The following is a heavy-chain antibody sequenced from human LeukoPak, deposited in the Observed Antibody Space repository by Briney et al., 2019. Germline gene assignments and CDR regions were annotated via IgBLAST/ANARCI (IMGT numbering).Heavy chain of an antibody. CDR2: IKTDGSII. Sequence: PGGSLRLSCAASGFTFSNYWMHWVRQAPGKGLVWVSRIKTDGSIISYADSVKGRFTISRDNAESTLYLQMNGLGAEDTAVYYCARVGLGEWFFDLWGRGTLVTVSS. CDR1: GFTFSNYW. V-gene: IGHV3-74*01. J-gene: IGHJ2*01. D-gene: IGHD1-26*01. CDR3: ARVGLGEWFFDL.